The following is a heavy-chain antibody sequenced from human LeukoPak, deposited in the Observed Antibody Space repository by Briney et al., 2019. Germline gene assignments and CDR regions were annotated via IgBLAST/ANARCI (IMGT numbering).Heavy chain of an antibody. CDR1: GYTFTGYY. CDR2: INPNSGGT. V-gene: IGHV1-2*02. Sequence: EASVKVSCKASGYTFTGYYMHWVRQAPGQGLEWMGWINPNSGGTNYAQKFQGRVTMTRDTSISTAYMELSRLRSDDTAVYYCARGPTYSTDGYYYYYMDVWGKGTTVTVSS. J-gene: IGHJ6*03. CDR3: ARGPTYSTDGYYYYYMDV. D-gene: IGHD4-11*01.